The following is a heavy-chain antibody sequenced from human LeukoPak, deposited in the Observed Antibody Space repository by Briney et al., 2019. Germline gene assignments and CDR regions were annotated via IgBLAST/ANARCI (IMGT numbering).Heavy chain of an antibody. Sequence: GGSLRLSCAASGFTVSSYTMGWVRQAPGKGLEWVSAIGGGGTLYYADSVKGRFSISRDISKNTLLLQMNSLRAEDTAVYYCARRRYDWGGDFANWGQGTLVTVSS. CDR2: IGGGGTL. V-gene: IGHV3-23*01. CDR3: ARRRYDWGGDFAN. D-gene: IGHD3-16*01. CDR1: GFTVSSYT. J-gene: IGHJ4*02.